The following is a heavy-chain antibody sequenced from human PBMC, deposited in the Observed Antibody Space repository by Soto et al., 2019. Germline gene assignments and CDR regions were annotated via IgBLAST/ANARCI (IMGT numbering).Heavy chain of an antibody. CDR1: GTNISSNY. D-gene: IGHD3-9*01. V-gene: IGHV4-59*01. Sequence: PSATFSPTRTLSGTNISSNYRNRIPQHTRKGPELIRHIYYSGSTNYNPSLNSRVTISVDTSKNQFSLKLSSVTAADTAVYYCARADYEILTGPWGQGTLVTV. J-gene: IGHJ5*02. CDR3: ARADYEILTGP. CDR2: IYYSGST.